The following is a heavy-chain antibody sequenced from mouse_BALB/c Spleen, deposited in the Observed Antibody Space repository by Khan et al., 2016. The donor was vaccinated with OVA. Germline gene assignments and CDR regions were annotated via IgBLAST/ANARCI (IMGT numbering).Heavy chain of an antibody. V-gene: IGHV1S132*01. CDR3: ARGYFGNYGFAY. Sequence: QVQLQQSGAEPVKPGASVKLSCKTFGYTFTNYWIQWVKQRPGQGLVWIGQIFPGTGTTYSNENFKAMATLTVDKSSSTASMHLCSPTFEVSAVYFCARGYFGNYGFAYWGQGALVTVAA. D-gene: IGHD2-1*01. CDR2: IFPGTGTT. J-gene: IGHJ3*01. CDR1: GYTFTNYW.